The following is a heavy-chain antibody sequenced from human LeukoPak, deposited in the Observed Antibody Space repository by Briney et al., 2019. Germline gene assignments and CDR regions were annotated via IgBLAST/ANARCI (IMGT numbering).Heavy chain of an antibody. CDR1: GYTFTSYG. V-gene: IGHV1-18*01. J-gene: IGHJ4*02. CDR3: ARENNRDYDSSGYDY. D-gene: IGHD3-22*01. CDR2: ISAYNGNT. Sequence: ASVKVSCKASGYTFTSYGISWVRQALGQGLEWRGWISAYNGNTNYAQKLQGRVTMTTDSSTSTAYMELRSLRSDDTAVYYCARENNRDYDSSGYDYWGQGTLVTVSS.